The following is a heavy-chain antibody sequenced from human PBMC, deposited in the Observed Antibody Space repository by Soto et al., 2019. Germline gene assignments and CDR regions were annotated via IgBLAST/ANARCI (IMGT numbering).Heavy chain of an antibody. D-gene: IGHD1-26*01. J-gene: IGHJ4*02. Sequence: PGGSLRLSCVAPRFTFTSYAMSWVRQAPGKGLGWVAAISASGGATIHADSVKGRLTISRDNSKNTLYLQMNSLRAEDTAVYYCAKDVEGGSLFRGAFDYWGQGTQVTVSS. CDR1: RFTFTSYA. V-gene: IGHV3-23*01. CDR3: AKDVEGGSLFRGAFDY. CDR2: ISASGGAT.